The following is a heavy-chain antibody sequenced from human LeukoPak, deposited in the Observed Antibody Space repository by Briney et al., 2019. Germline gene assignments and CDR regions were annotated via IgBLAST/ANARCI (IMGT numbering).Heavy chain of an antibody. CDR3: ASKRAMVNAFDI. CDR2: INHSGST. CDR1: GGSFSGYY. D-gene: IGHD5-18*01. J-gene: IGHJ3*02. Sequence: PSETLSLTCAVYGGSFSGYYWSWIRQPPGKGLEWIGEINHSGSTNYNPSLKSRVTISVDTSKNQFSLKLSFVTAADTAVYYCASKRAMVNAFDIWGQGTMVTVSS. V-gene: IGHV4-34*01.